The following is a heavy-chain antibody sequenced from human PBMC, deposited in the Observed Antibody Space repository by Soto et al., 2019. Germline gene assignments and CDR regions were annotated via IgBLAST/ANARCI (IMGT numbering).Heavy chain of an antibody. CDR3: ARAIKRWEVHYYFDY. V-gene: IGHV1-69*06. D-gene: IGHD1-26*01. CDR2: IVVISNTV. J-gene: IGHJ4*02. CDR1: GSTFNNFA. Sequence: QVVLLQSGSEVKEPGSSVRVSCQISGSTFNNFAFSWVRQAPGHGPEWMGGIVVISNTVDYSQRFQDRVTITPDTSTNTLYMELGSLTFEDTAVYYCARAIKRWEVHYYFDYWGQGTLVTVSS.